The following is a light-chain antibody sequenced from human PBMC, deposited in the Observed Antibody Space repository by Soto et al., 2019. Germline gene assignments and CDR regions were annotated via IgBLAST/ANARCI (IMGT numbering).Light chain of an antibody. V-gene: IGKV3D-15*01. CDR1: QSVSSN. Sequence: EIVMTQSPGTLSLSPGETATLSCRASQSVSSNYVAWFRQKPGQAPRLLIYGASNRATGIPDRFNGRGFGTEFTLTISRLQSEDFAVYYCQQYNNWAWWTFGQGTKVDNK. CDR3: QQYNNWAWWT. J-gene: IGKJ1*01. CDR2: GAS.